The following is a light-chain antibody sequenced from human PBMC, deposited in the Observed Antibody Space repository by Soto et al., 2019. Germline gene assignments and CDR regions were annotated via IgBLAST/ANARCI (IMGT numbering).Light chain of an antibody. V-gene: IGKV3-11*01. Sequence: EIVLTKSPATLSLSPGERATLSCRASQSVSRYLAWYQQKPGQAPRLLIYDASNRATGIPARFSGSGSGTDFTLTISSLDPEDFAVYYCQQRSDWPSTFGGGTKVQIK. CDR3: QQRSDWPST. J-gene: IGKJ4*01. CDR1: QSVSRY. CDR2: DAS.